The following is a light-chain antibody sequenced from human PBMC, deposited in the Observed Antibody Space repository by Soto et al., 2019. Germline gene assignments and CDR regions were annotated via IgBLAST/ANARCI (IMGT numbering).Light chain of an antibody. CDR1: SSDVGGYNS. J-gene: IGLJ1*01. Sequence: QSALTQPPSASGSPGQSVAISCTGTSSDVGGYNSVSWYQQHPGKAPKLMIHEVSKRPSGVPDRFSGSKSGNTASLTVSVLQAEDEADYYCSSYAASSNYVFGTGTKVTVL. CDR2: EVS. CDR3: SSYAASSNYV. V-gene: IGLV2-8*01.